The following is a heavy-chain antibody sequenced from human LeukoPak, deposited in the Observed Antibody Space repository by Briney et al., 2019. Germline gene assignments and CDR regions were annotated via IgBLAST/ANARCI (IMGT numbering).Heavy chain of an antibody. D-gene: IGHD1-1*01. V-gene: IGHV3-66*01. CDR3: ARDGFTGPTTAYLDH. CDR1: GFTVSGTL. CDR2: IYDDDRT. J-gene: IGHJ4*01. Sequence: GGSLRLSCTASGFTVSGTLMDWVRQAPGKGLEWVSVIYDDDRTVYTDSVKGRFTISRDNSKNMVYLQMSSLRAEDTAVYYCARDGFTGPTTAYLDHWGQGTLVTVSS.